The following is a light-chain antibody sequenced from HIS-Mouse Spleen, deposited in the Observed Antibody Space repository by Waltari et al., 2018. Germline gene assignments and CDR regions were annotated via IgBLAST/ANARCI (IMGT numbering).Light chain of an antibody. V-gene: IGLV2-14*03. CDR2: DVS. Sequence: QSALTQPASVSGSPGQSITISCTGTSSDGGGYHYVSWYQQHPGKAPKLMIYDVSNRPSGVSNRFSGSKSGNTASLTVSGLQAEDEADYYCSSYAGSNNLVFGGGTKLTVL. J-gene: IGLJ2*01. CDR1: SSDGGGYHY. CDR3: SSYAGSNNLV.